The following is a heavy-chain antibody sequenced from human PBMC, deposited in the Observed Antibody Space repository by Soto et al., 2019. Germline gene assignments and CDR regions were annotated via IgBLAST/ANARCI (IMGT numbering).Heavy chain of an antibody. J-gene: IGHJ4*02. CDR2: IYYSGST. Sequence: SETLSLTCTVSGGSISSGGYYWSWIRQHPGKGLEWIGYIYYSGSTYYNPSLKSRATISIDTSKNQFSLKLSSVTAADTAVYYCANIVVPAAPFDYWGQGTLVTVSS. V-gene: IGHV4-31*03. CDR3: ANIVVPAAPFDY. CDR1: GGSISSGGYY. D-gene: IGHD2-2*01.